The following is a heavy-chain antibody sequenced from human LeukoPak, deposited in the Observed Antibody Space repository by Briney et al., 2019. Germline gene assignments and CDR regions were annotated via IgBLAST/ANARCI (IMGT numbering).Heavy chain of an antibody. CDR2: ISGSGGST. J-gene: IGHJ1*01. Sequence: GGSLRLSCAASGFTFGSYAMSGARQPPGKGREWVSAISGSGGSTYYADSVKGRFTISRDNSKNTLYLQMNSLRAEDTAVYYCAKWLVGRYFQHWGQGTLVTVSS. D-gene: IGHD6-19*01. CDR3: AKWLVGRYFQH. V-gene: IGHV3-23*01. CDR1: GFTFGSYA.